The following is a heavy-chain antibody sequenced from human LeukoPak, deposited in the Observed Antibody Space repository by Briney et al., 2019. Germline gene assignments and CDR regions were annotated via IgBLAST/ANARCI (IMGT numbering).Heavy chain of an antibody. D-gene: IGHD1-26*01. CDR3: AKPNGRHPNYDFDH. V-gene: IGHV3-23*01. CDR1: GFTFSSHA. J-gene: IGHJ4*02. Sequence: GGSLRLSCAASGFTFSSHAMSWVRQAPGKGLEWVSAISDSGRETFYTDSVKGRFTISRDNSKNTLYLEMNSLRAEDTAVYYCAKPNGRHPNYDFDHWGQGTLVTVSS. CDR2: ISDSGRET.